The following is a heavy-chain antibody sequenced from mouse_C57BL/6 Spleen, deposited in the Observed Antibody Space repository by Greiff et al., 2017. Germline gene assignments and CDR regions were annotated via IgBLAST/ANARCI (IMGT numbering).Heavy chain of an antibody. CDR3: AKRAFSTAQAHMDY. V-gene: IGHV1-81*01. D-gene: IGHD3-2*02. CDR2: IYPTSGNT. CDR1: GYTFTSYG. J-gene: IGHJ4*01. Sequence: VQLQQPGAELARPGASVKLSCKASGYTFTSYGISWVKQRTGQGLEWIGEIYPTSGNTYYNEKFKGKATLTADKSSSTAYMELRSLTSEDSAVYFGAKRAFSTAQAHMDYWGQGTSVTVSS.